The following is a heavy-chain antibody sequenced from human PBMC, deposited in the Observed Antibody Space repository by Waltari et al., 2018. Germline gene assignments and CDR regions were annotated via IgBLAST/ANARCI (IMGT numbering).Heavy chain of an antibody. CDR2: IYTSGST. Sequence: QVQLQESGPGLVKPSQTLSLTCTVSGGSISSGSYYWSWIRQPAGKGLEWIGRIYTSGSTNYNPSLKSRVTISVDTSKNQFSLKLSSVTAADTAVYYCASSSIGDSAGFFDYWGQGTLVTVSS. CDR3: ASSSIGDSAGFFDY. J-gene: IGHJ4*02. CDR1: GGSISSGSYY. V-gene: IGHV4-61*02. D-gene: IGHD6-13*01.